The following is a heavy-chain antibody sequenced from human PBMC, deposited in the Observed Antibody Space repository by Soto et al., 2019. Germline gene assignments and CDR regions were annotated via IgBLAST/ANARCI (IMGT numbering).Heavy chain of an antibody. V-gene: IGHV3-48*01. Sequence: GGSLRLSCGASGFTFDDYAMHWVRQAPGKGLEWVSGISSSSSTIYYADSVKGRFTISRDNAKNSLYLQMNSLRAEDTAVYYCARVVISGSYLDYWGQGTLVTVSS. D-gene: IGHD1-26*01. CDR2: ISSSSSTI. J-gene: IGHJ4*02. CDR1: GFTFDDYA. CDR3: ARVVISGSYLDY.